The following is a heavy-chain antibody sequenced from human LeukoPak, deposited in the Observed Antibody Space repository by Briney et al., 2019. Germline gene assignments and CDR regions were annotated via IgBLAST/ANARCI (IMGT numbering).Heavy chain of an antibody. J-gene: IGHJ4*02. V-gene: IGHV1-46*01. D-gene: IGHD6-13*01. CDR3: ARDRIAAAPDDY. Sequence: AASVKVSCKASGYTFTSYYMHWVRQAPGQGLEWMGIINPSGGSTSYAQKFQGRVTMTRDTSTGTVYMELSSLRSEDTAVYYCARDRIAAAPDDYWGQGTLVTVSS. CDR2: INPSGGST. CDR1: GYTFTSYY.